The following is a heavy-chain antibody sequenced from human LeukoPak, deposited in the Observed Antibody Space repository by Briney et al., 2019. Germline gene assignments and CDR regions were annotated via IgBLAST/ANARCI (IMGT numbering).Heavy chain of an antibody. Sequence: GGSLRLSCAAPGFTFSSYGMHWVRQAPGKGLEWVAVISYDGSNKYYADSVKGRFTISRDNSKNTLYLQMNSLRAEDTAVYYCANSQPAPWYYDSSGYPDAFDIWGQGTMVTVSS. CDR3: ANSQPAPWYYDSSGYPDAFDI. V-gene: IGHV3-30*18. J-gene: IGHJ3*02. CDR1: GFTFSSYG. D-gene: IGHD3-22*01. CDR2: ISYDGSNK.